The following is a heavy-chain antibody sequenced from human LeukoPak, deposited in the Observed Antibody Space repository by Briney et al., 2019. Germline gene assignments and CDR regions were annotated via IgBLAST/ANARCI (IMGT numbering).Heavy chain of an antibody. D-gene: IGHD3-3*01. Sequence: ASVKVSCKASGYTFTSYYMHWVRQAPGQGLEWMGIINPSGGSTSYAQKFQGRVTVTRDTSTSTVYMELSSLRSEDTAVYYCARSRLRFLEWLSRIPNSFDYWGQGTLVTVSS. CDR2: INPSGGST. CDR3: ARSRLRFLEWLSRIPNSFDY. CDR1: GYTFTSYY. V-gene: IGHV1-46*01. J-gene: IGHJ4*02.